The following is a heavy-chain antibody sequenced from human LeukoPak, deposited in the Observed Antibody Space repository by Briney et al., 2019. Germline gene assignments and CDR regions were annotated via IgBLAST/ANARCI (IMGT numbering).Heavy chain of an antibody. CDR1: GGSISSGDYY. J-gene: IGHJ6*03. CDR3: ARETYYYDSSGLPHYYMDV. Sequence: SETLPLTCTVSGGSISSGDYYWNWIRQPPGKGLEWIGYISYSGSTYFNPSLRSRVTISVDTSENQFSLKLSSVTAADTAVYYFARETYYYDSSGLPHYYMDVWGKGTTVTVSS. V-gene: IGHV4-30-4*08. CDR2: ISYSGST. D-gene: IGHD3-22*01.